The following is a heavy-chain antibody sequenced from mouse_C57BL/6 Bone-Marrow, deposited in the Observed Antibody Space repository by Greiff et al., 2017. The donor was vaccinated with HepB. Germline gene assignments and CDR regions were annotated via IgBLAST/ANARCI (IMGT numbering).Heavy chain of an antibody. J-gene: IGHJ4*01. CDR3: ARGGNGFYAMDY. CDR1: GFTFSSYA. D-gene: IGHD2-2*01. CDR2: ISDGGSYT. V-gene: IGHV5-4*01. Sequence: EVHLVESGGGLVKPGGSLKLSCAASGFTFSSYAMSWVRQTPEKRLEWVATISDGGSYTYYPDNVKGRFTISRDNAKNNLYLQMSHLKSEDTAMYYCARGGNGFYAMDYWGQGTSVTVSS.